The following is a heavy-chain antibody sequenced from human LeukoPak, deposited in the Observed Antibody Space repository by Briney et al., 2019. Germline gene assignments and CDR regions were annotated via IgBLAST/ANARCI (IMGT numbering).Heavy chain of an antibody. J-gene: IGHJ4*02. Sequence: PSGTLSLTCAVSSASISSSNCWSWVRQPPGKGLEWIGEIHHSGSTNYNPSLKSRVTISVDKSKNQFYLKLSSVTAAVTAVSYCATYYYDSSGYSESLDYWGQGTLVTVSS. CDR1: SASISSSNC. CDR2: IHHSGST. V-gene: IGHV4-4*02. CDR3: ATYYYDSSGYSESLDY. D-gene: IGHD3-22*01.